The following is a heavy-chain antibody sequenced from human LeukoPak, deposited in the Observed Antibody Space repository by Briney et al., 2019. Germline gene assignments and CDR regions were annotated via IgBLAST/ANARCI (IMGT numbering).Heavy chain of an antibody. CDR3: ARGHSTVTHFDY. V-gene: IGHV4-4*07. Sequence: SETLSLTCTVSGGSINNYYWSWIRQPAGKGLEWIGRIYSSGSTYYNPSLKSRVTMSVGTSKDQFSLKLTSVTAADTAVYFCARGHSTVTHFDYWGQGTLVTVSS. J-gene: IGHJ4*02. CDR1: GGSINNYY. CDR2: IYSSGST. D-gene: IGHD4-17*01.